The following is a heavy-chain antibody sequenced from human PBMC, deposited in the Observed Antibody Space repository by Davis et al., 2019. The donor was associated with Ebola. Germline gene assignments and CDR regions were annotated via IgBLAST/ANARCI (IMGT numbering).Heavy chain of an antibody. CDR1: GFTFRSYW. V-gene: IGHV3-23*01. Sequence: PGGSLRLSCAASGFTFRSYWMTWVRQAPGKGLEWVSSITSGDGAHYAGSVKGRFTISRDNSKDTLFLEMNSLRAEDTALYYCAELHSSASHIWGQGTLVTVSP. CDR3: AELHSSASHI. D-gene: IGHD6-6*01. CDR2: ITSGDGA. J-gene: IGHJ4*02.